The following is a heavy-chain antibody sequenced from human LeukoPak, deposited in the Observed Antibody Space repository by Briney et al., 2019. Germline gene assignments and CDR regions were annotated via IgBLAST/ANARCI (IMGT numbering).Heavy chain of an antibody. Sequence: ASVKVSCKASGYTFTSDGISWVRQAPGQGLEWMGRISAYNRNTNYAQKFQGRVTLTTDTSTSTAYMELKSLRSDDTAVYYCARVRIKAVTATWGQGTLVTVSS. CDR3: ARVRIKAVTAT. J-gene: IGHJ4*02. CDR2: ISAYNRNT. V-gene: IGHV1-18*04. D-gene: IGHD2-21*02. CDR1: GYTFTSDG.